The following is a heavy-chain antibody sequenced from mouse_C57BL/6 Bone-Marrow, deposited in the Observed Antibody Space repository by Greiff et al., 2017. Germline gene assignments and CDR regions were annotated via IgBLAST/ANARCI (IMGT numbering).Heavy chain of an antibody. Sequence: QVQLQQSGAELMKPGASVKLSCKATGYTFTGYWIEWIKQRPGHGLEWIGEILPGSGSTNYNEKFKGKATFTADTSSNTAYMQLSSLTTEDSAIYYCARPFSYGSSYCWYFDVWGTGTTVTVSS. D-gene: IGHD1-1*01. J-gene: IGHJ1*03. V-gene: IGHV1-9*01. CDR1: GYTFTGYW. CDR2: ILPGSGST. CDR3: ARPFSYGSSYCWYFDV.